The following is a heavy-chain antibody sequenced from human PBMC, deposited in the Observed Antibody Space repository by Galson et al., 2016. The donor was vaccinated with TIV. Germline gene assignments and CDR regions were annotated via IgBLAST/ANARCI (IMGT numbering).Heavy chain of an antibody. D-gene: IGHD3-22*01. CDR3: ARDRVVDATYYYYYYGMDV. CDR1: GLSVSINY. CDR2: ISDGGNT. Sequence: SLRLSCAASGLSVSINYMTWVRQAPGKRLEWVSLISDGGNTYYPDSVQGRFTISRDNSKNTLYLQMNSLRVEDTAVYYCARDRVVDATYYYYYYGMDVWGQGTAVTVSS. V-gene: IGHV3-66*02. J-gene: IGHJ6*02.